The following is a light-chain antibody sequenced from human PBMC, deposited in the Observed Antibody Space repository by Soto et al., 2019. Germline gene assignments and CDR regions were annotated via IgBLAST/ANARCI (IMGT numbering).Light chain of an antibody. J-gene: IGLJ2*01. CDR3: FSFAGSRILV. CDR2: EAI. V-gene: IGLV2-23*01. CDR1: SSDVGSYDL. Sequence: QSALTQPASVSGSPGQSITISCTGTSSDVGSYDLVSWYQQHPLKAPKLVIYEAIKRPSGVSNRFSGSKSGNTASLTISGLQAEDEADYYCFSFAGSRILVFGGGTQLTVL.